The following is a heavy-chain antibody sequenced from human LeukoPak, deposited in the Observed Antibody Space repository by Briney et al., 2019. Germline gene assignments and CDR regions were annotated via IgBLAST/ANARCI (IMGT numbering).Heavy chain of an antibody. V-gene: IGHV3-66*04. CDR1: GFTVSSNY. Sequence: GGSLRLSCAASGFTVSSNYMTWVRQAPGKGLEWVSAIYSGGSTYYADSVKGRFTNSRDNSKNTLYLQMNSLRAEDTAVYYCARHLSGDDIWGQGTMVTVSS. CDR3: ARHLSGDDI. D-gene: IGHD4-17*01. CDR2: IYSGGST. J-gene: IGHJ3*02.